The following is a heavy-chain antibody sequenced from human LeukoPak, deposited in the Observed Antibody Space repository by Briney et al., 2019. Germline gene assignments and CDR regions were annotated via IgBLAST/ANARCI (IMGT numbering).Heavy chain of an antibody. CDR3: AGERSGCSGGSCYSESDGMDV. D-gene: IGHD2-15*01. CDR1: GFTFSSYG. J-gene: IGHJ6*02. Sequence: GGSLRLSCAASGFTFSSYGMHWVRQAPGKGLEWVAVIWYDGSNKYYADSVKGRFTISRDNSKNTLYLQMNSLRAEDTAVYYCAGERSGCSGGSCYSESDGMDVWGQGTTVTVSS. CDR2: IWYDGSNK. V-gene: IGHV3-33*01.